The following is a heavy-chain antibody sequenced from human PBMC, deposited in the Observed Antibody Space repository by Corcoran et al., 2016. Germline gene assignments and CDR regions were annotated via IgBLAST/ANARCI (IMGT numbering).Heavy chain of an antibody. CDR2: INPRGGST. V-gene: IGHV1-46*01. Sequence: QVQLVQSGAEVKKPGASVKVSCKASGYTFTSYYMHWVRQAPGQGLEWMGIINPRGGSTSYAQKFQGRVTMTRDTSTSTVYMELSSLRSEDTAMYYCAGGSEIVVVPAAILLDYWGQGTLVTVSS. CDR1: GYTFTSYY. D-gene: IGHD2-2*01. CDR3: AGGSEIVVVPAAILLDY. J-gene: IGHJ4*02.